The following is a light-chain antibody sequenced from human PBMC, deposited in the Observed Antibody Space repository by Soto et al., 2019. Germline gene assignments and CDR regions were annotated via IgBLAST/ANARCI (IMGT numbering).Light chain of an antibody. J-gene: IGKJ4*01. CDR1: QSVGSN. CDR3: QQYDNWPPLT. CDR2: GAS. Sequence: EIVMTQSPATLSVSPGERATLSCRASQSVGSNLAWYQHKPGQAPRLVIYGASTRATGIPARFSGSGSGTEFTLTISSLQSEDFVVYYCQQYDNWPPLTFGGGTKVEIK. V-gene: IGKV3-15*01.